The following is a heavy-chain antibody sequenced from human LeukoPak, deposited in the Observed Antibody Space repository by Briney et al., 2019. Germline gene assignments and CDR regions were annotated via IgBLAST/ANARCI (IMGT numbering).Heavy chain of an antibody. D-gene: IGHD7-27*01. CDR3: AADGYLGTNFDY. Sequence: SVKVSCKASGFTFTSSAMQWVRQARGQRLEWIGWIVVGSGNTNYAQKFQERVTITRDMSTNTAYMELSSLRSEDTAVYYCAADGYLGTNFDYWGQGTLVTVSS. J-gene: IGHJ4*02. CDR1: GFTFTSSA. V-gene: IGHV1-58*02. CDR2: IVVGSGNT.